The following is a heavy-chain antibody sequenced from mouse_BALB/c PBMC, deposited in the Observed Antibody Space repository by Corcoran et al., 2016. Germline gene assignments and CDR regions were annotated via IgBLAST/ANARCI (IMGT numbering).Heavy chain of an antibody. V-gene: IGHV9-3*02. CDR2: INTNTGEP. Sequence: QIQLVQSGPELKKPGETVKISCKASGYTFTNYGMNWVKQAPGKGLKWMGWINTNTGEPTYAEEFKGRFAFSVETSASTAYLQINNLKNEDTATDCCARSTDYLDYWGQGTTLTVSS. J-gene: IGHJ2*01. CDR1: GYTFTNYG. CDR3: ARSTDYLDY.